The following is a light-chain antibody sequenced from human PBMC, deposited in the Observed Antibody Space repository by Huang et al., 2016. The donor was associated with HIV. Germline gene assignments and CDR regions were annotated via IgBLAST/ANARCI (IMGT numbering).Light chain of an antibody. J-gene: IGKJ1*01. CDR1: QAISNP. CDR3: QQYYSNVWT. Sequence: DIQLTQSPSSLSASIGDRVTITCRASQAISNPLAWYQQKPGKAPTVLLYTESKLESGVPSRVSGSGSGTDYTRTIDSLQPEDFATYYCQQYYSNVWTFGQGTKVEI. CDR2: TES. V-gene: IGKV1-NL1*01.